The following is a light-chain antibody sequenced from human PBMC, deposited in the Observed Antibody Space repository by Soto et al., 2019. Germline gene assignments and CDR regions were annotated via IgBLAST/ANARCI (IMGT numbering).Light chain of an antibody. CDR1: SSDVGGYNY. J-gene: IGLJ2*01. CDR2: EVT. V-gene: IGLV2-8*01. CDR3: SSYAGSNSVV. Sequence: QSVLTQPPSASGSPGQSVTISCTGTSSDVGGYNYVSWYQQHPGKAPKLMIYEVTKRPSGVPDRFSGSKSGNTASLTVSGLQAEAEADYYGSSYAGSNSVVFGGGTKLTVL.